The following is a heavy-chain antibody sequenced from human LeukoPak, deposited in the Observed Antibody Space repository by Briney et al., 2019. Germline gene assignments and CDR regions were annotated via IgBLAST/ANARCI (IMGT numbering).Heavy chain of an antibody. CDR2: IYYSGST. Sequence: PSEILSLTCTVSGGSISSYYWSWIRQPPGKGLEWIGYIYYSGSTNYNPSLKSRVTISVDTSKNQFSLKLSSVTAADTAVYYCAREGGGGNYFDYWGQGTLVTVSS. J-gene: IGHJ4*02. D-gene: IGHD3-16*01. V-gene: IGHV4-59*01. CDR1: GGSISSYY. CDR3: AREGGGGNYFDY.